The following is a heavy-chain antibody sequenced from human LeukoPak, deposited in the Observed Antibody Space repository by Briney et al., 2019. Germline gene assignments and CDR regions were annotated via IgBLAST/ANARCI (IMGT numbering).Heavy chain of an antibody. CDR2: IKQDGSEK. CDR3: ARFSGSRHTIDY. V-gene: IGHV3-7*01. D-gene: IGHD1-26*01. CDR1: GFTFSSYW. J-gene: IGHJ4*02. Sequence: GGSLRLSCAASGFTFSSYWMTWVRQAPGKGLELVANIKQDGSEKYYVDSVKGRFTISRDNGKNSLYLQMNSLRDEDTALYYCARFSGSRHTIDYWGQGSLVTVSS.